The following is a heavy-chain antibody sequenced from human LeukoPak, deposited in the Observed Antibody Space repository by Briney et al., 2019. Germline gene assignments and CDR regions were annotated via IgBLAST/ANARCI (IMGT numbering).Heavy chain of an antibody. Sequence: SETLSLTCNVSGGYISNNYWSWIRQPPGKGLEWIGYIYYSGSTNYNPSLKSRVTISVDTSKNQFSLKLRSVTAADTAVYYCAREGKLYDSSGFYFDYWGQGTLVTVPS. CDR2: IYYSGST. CDR3: AREGKLYDSSGFYFDY. J-gene: IGHJ4*02. V-gene: IGHV4-59*01. CDR1: GGYISNNY. D-gene: IGHD3-22*01.